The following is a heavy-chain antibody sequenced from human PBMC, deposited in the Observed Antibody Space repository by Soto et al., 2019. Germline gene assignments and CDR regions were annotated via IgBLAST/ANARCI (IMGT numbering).Heavy chain of an antibody. CDR3: ARSSSSWLDDAFDI. J-gene: IGHJ3*02. D-gene: IGHD6-13*01. CDR1: GYTFTSYD. CDR2: MNPNSGNT. V-gene: IGHV1-8*01. Sequence: ASVKVSCKASGYTFTSYDINWVRQATGQGLEWMGWMNPNSGNTGYAQKFQGRVTMTRNTSISTAYMEYSGLKSEDTAVYYCARSSSSWLDDAFDIWGQGTMVTVSS.